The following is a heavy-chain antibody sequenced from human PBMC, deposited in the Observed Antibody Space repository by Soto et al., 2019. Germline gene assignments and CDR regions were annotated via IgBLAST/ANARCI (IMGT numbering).Heavy chain of an antibody. Sequence: ASVKVSCKASGYTFTSYAMHWVRQAPGQRLEWMGWINAGNGNTKYSQKFQGRVTITRDTSASTAYMELSSLRSEDTAVYYCARDSIQTNSGFDYWGQGTLVTVSS. V-gene: IGHV1-3*01. CDR1: GYTFTSYA. CDR2: INAGNGNT. CDR3: ARDSIQTNSGFDY. D-gene: IGHD2-21*01. J-gene: IGHJ4*02.